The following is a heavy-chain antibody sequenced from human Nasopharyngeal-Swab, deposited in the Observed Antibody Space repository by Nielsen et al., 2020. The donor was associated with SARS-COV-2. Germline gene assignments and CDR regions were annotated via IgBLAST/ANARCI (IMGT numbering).Heavy chain of an antibody. Sequence: GESLKISCAASGFTFSSYAMSWVRQAPGKGLEWVSAISGSGGSTYYADSVKGRFTISRDNSKNTLYLQMNSLRAEDTDVYYCAKSLGQLLEWFTYDILTGYYSDAFDIWGQGTMVTVSS. CDR2: ISGSGGST. CDR3: AKSLGQLLEWFTYDILTGYYSDAFDI. J-gene: IGHJ3*02. CDR1: GFTFSSYA. D-gene: IGHD3-9*01. V-gene: IGHV3-23*01.